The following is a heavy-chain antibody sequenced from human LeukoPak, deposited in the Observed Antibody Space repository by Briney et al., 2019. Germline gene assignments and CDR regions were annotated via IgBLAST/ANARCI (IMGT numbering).Heavy chain of an antibody. V-gene: IGHV4-38-2*02. CDR1: GYSISSGYY. CDR3: ARGPNYMDV. Sequence: SETLSLTCIVSGYSISSGYYWGWIRQPPGKGLEWIGSIYRSGSTYYNPSLKSRVTISVDTSKNQFSLKLSSVTVADTAVYYCARGPNYMDVWGKGTTVTVSS. CDR2: IYRSGST. J-gene: IGHJ6*03.